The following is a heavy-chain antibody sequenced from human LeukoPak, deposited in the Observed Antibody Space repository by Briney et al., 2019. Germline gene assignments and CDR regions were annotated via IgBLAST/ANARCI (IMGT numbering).Heavy chain of an antibody. CDR2: IKSKTDGGTT. J-gene: IGHJ4*02. CDR3: TTEVAIAAAGTLFDY. D-gene: IGHD6-13*01. Sequence: GGSLGLSCAASGFTFSNAWMSWVRQAPGKGLEWVGRIKSKTDGGTTDYAAPVKGRFTISRDDSKNTLYLQMNSLKTEDTAVYYCTTEVAIAAAGTLFDYWGQGTLVTVSS. V-gene: IGHV3-15*01. CDR1: GFTFSNAW.